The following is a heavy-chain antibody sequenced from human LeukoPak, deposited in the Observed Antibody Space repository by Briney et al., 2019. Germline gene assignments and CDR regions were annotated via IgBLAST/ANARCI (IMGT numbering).Heavy chain of an antibody. V-gene: IGHV3-20*04. CDR3: ARDWFTRLGELSPDRAFDY. CDR1: GFTFDDSV. Sequence: GGSLRLSCAASGFTFDDSVMSWVRQAPGKGLEWVSGINWNVGSTGYADSVKGRFTTSRDNAKNSLYLQMSSLRAEDTALYYCARDWFTRLGELSPDRAFDYWGQGTLVTVSS. CDR2: INWNVGST. D-gene: IGHD3-16*02. J-gene: IGHJ4*02.